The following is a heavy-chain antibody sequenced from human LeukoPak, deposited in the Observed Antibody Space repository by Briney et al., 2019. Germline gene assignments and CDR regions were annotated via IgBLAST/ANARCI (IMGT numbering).Heavy chain of an antibody. Sequence: GASVKVSCKASGYTFTGYYMHWVQQAPGQGLEWMGWINPNSGGTNYAQKFQGRVTMTRDTSISTAYMELSRLRSDDTAVYYCARDLGDSSSSAFDIWGQGTMVTVSS. CDR1: GYTFTGYY. V-gene: IGHV1-2*02. D-gene: IGHD6-6*01. CDR2: INPNSGGT. CDR3: ARDLGDSSSSAFDI. J-gene: IGHJ3*02.